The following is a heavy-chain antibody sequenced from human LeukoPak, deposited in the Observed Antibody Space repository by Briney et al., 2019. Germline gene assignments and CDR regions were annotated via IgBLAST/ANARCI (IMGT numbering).Heavy chain of an antibody. D-gene: IGHD2-21*02. J-gene: IGHJ5*02. CDR1: GFTFSDYY. V-gene: IGHV3-11*04. CDR3: ARESRGVTASNWFDP. Sequence: GGSLRLSCAASGFTFSDYYMSWIRQAPGKGLEWVSYISSSGSTIYYADSVKGRFTISRDNAKNSLYLQMNSLRAEDTAVYYCARESRGVTASNWFDPWGQGTLVTVSS. CDR2: ISSSGSTI.